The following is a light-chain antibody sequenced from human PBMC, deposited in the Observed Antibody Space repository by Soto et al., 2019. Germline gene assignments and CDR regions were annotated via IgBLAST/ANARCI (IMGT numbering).Light chain of an antibody. J-gene: IGKJ1*01. CDR2: GAS. CDR3: QQYDSSPRT. CDR1: QSFTSRS. V-gene: IGKV3-20*01. Sequence: ILMTQSPGTLSLSPGERATLSCRASQSFTSRSLAWYQQKPGLAPRLLISGASNRAAGIPDRFSGSGSGTDFTLTISRLEPEDFAVYYCQQYDSSPRTFGQGTKVDTK.